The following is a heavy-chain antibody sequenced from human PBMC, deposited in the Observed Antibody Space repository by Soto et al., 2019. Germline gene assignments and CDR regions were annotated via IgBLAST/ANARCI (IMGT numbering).Heavy chain of an antibody. J-gene: IGHJ4*02. Sequence: PGESLKISCKGSGYSFTSYWISWVRQMPGKGLEWMGRIDPSDSYTNYSPSFQGHVTIPADKSISTAYLQWSSLKASDTAMYYCARRYSYGPYYFDYWGPGTLVTVSS. CDR1: GYSFTSYW. CDR3: ARRYSYGPYYFDY. D-gene: IGHD5-18*01. V-gene: IGHV5-10-1*01. CDR2: IDPSDSYT.